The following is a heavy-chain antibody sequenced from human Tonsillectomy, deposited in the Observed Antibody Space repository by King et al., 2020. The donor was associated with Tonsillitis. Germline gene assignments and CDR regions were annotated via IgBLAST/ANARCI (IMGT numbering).Heavy chain of an antibody. V-gene: IGHV3-30-3*01. CDR2: ISYDGSNK. D-gene: IGHD3-10*01. CDR3: AREGWFGELSANAGDY. Sequence: VQLVESGGGVVQPGRSLRLSCAASGFTFSSYAMHWVRQAPGKGLEWVAVISYDGSNKYYADSVKGRFTISRDNSKNTLYLQMNSLRAEDTAVYYCAREGWFGELSANAGDYWGQGTLVTVSS. J-gene: IGHJ4*02. CDR1: GFTFSSYA.